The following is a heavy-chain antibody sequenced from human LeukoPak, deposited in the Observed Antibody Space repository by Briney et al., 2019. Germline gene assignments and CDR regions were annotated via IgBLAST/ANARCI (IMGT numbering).Heavy chain of an antibody. J-gene: IGHJ4*02. CDR3: AKDWSNSGWYFDY. V-gene: IGHV3-30*02. CDR1: GFTFSSYG. CDR2: IRYDGSNK. D-gene: IGHD6-19*01. Sequence: PGGSLRLSCAASGFTFSSYGMHWVRQAPGKGLEWVAFIRYDGSNKYYADSVKGRFTISRDNSKNTLYLQVNSLRAEDTAVYYYAKDWSNSGWYFDYWGQGTLVIVSS.